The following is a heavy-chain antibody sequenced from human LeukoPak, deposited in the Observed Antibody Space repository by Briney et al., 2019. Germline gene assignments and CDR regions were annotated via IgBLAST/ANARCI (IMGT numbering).Heavy chain of an antibody. Sequence: SEILSLTCTVSGGSIRSSSYHWGWIRQPPGKGLEWIGSIYYSGSTNYNPSLKSRVTISVDTSKNQFSLKLSSVTATDTAVYYCTRRSLVSGPYDYWGQGTLVTVSS. D-gene: IGHD3-3*01. J-gene: IGHJ4*02. V-gene: IGHV4-39*01. CDR1: GGSIRSSSYH. CDR2: IYYSGST. CDR3: TRRSLVSGPYDY.